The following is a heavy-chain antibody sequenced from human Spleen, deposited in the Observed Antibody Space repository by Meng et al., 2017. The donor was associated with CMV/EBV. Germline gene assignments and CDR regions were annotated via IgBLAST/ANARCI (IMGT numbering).Heavy chain of an antibody. V-gene: IGHV1-8*01. CDR2: MNPNRGNT. J-gene: IGHJ5*02. Sequence: SCKASGYTCTSQDIKWVRQATGQGLEWMGWMNPNRGNTGYAQKFQGRVTMTRNTSISTAYMELSSLRSEDTAVYYCERVVVGGWFDPWGQGTLVTVSS. D-gene: IGHD2-15*01. CDR3: ERVVVGGWFDP. CDR1: GYTCTSQD.